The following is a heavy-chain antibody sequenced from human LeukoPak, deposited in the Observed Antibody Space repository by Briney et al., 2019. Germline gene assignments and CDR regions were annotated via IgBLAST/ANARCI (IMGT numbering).Heavy chain of an antibody. D-gene: IGHD3-10*01. Sequence: SVKVSCKASGGTFSSYAISWVRQAPGQGLEWMGGIIPIFGTANYAQKFQGRVTITTDESTSTAYMELSSLRSEDTAVYYCARVFGSGMFYNYMDVWGKGTTVTVSS. CDR2: IIPIFGTA. J-gene: IGHJ6*03. CDR3: ARVFGSGMFYNYMDV. V-gene: IGHV1-69*05. CDR1: GGTFSSYA.